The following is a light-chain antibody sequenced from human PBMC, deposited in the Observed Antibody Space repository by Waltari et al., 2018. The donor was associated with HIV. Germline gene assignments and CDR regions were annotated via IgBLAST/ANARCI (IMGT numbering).Light chain of an antibody. Sequence: EFVLTQSPGTLSLSPGEGATLSCRASQTVSSVSLAWYQLKPGQAPRLLIYGASSRATGIPDRFSGTGSGTDFTLTISRLEPEDFAVYYCQQYGSSPRTFGQGTKVEIK. CDR3: QQYGSSPRT. V-gene: IGKV3-20*01. CDR1: QTVSSVS. J-gene: IGKJ1*01. CDR2: GAS.